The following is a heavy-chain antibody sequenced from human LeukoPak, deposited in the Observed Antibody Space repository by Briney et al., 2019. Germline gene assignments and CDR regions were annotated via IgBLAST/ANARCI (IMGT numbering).Heavy chain of an antibody. CDR3: ARDRRTAPLDY. CDR2: INSDGSST. J-gene: IGHJ4*02. Sequence: GGSLRLSCAASGFTFSSYWMHWVRQAPGKGLVWVSRINSDGSSTSYADSVKGRFTISRDNAKNTLYLQMHSLRAEDTAVYYCARDRRTAPLDYWGQGTLVTVSS. D-gene: IGHD5-18*01. CDR1: GFTFSSYW. V-gene: IGHV3-74*01.